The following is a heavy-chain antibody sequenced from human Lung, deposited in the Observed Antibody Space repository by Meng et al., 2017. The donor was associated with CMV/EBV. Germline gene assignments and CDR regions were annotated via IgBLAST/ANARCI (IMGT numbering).Heavy chain of an antibody. CDR3: AKASSSWPPWY. V-gene: IGHV3-23*01. J-gene: IGHJ4*02. CDR1: GFTFSSYA. Sequence: SCAASGFTFSSYAMSWVRQAPGKGLEWGSAISGSGGSTYYADSVKGRFTISRDNSKNTLYLQMNSLRAEDTAVYYCAKASSSWPPWYGGQGTLVTVSS. D-gene: IGHD6-13*01. CDR2: ISGSGGST.